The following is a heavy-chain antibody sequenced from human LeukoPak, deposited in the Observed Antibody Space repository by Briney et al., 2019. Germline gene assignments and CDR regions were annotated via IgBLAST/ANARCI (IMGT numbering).Heavy chain of an antibody. D-gene: IGHD3-10*01. V-gene: IGHV3-33*01. Sequence: GRSLRLSCAASGFNFGSFGMHWVRQAPGKGLEWVAVLWNDGSKSYYGDFVKGRFTISRDNSKNTLYLQMNSLRAEDTAVYYCARDHYGEGTIGWFDPWGQGALVTVSS. J-gene: IGHJ5*02. CDR2: LWNDGSKS. CDR1: GFNFGSFG. CDR3: ARDHYGEGTIGWFDP.